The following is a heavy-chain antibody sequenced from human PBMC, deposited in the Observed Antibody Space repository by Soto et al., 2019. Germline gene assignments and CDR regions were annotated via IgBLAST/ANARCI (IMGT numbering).Heavy chain of an antibody. J-gene: IGHJ3*02. CDR3: ARAAAAAARLACSDAFDI. Sequence: GASVKVSCKASGYTFTSYYIHWVRQAPGQGLEWMGIINPSGGSTSYAQKFQGRVTMTRDTSTSTVYMELSSLTSDDTAVYYCARAAAAAARLACSDAFDIWGQGTMVTVSS. CDR1: GYTFTSYY. CDR2: INPSGGST. V-gene: IGHV1-46*01. D-gene: IGHD6-13*01.